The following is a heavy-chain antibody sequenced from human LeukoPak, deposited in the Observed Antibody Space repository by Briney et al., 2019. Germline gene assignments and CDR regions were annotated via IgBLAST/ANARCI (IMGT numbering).Heavy chain of an antibody. CDR2: ISDDGSNQ. J-gene: IGHJ1*01. Sequence: GGSLRLSCAASGFTFSSFGMHWVRQAPGQGLEWVAVISDDGSNQYYADSVKGRFTIYRDNFKNTVYLQMNSLRAEETAVYYCAKSHPPTVTTEEGEYLQHWGQGTLVTVSS. CDR3: AKSHPPTVTTEEGEYLQH. D-gene: IGHD4-17*01. V-gene: IGHV3-30*18. CDR1: GFTFSSFG.